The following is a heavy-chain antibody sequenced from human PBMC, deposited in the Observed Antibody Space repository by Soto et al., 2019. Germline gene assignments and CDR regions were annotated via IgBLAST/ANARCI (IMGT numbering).Heavy chain of an antibody. CDR1: GGSISSRSYY. Sequence: QLQVQESGPGLVKPSETLSLTCTVSGGSISSRSYYWGGIRQPPGKGLEWIGNIHYSGSSDYNPSLEIRVTISVDTSKDQFSLNLSSVTAADTAVYYSARLASGYSNYNGFAPWGQGTLVTVSS. D-gene: IGHD4-4*01. CDR2: IHYSGSS. J-gene: IGHJ5*02. CDR3: ARLASGYSNYNGFAP. V-gene: IGHV4-39*01.